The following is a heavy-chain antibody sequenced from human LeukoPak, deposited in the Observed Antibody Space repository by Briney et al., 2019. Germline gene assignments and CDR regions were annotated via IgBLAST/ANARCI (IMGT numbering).Heavy chain of an antibody. CDR1: GGSFSGYY. J-gene: IGHJ4*02. Sequence: SETLSLTCAVYGGSFSGYYWSWICQPPGKGLEWIGEINHSGSTNYNPSLKSRVTISVDTSKNQFSLKLSSVTAADTAVYYCARARRYFDWLFSAFDYWGQGTLVTVSS. D-gene: IGHD3-9*01. V-gene: IGHV4-34*01. CDR3: ARARRYFDWLFSAFDY. CDR2: INHSGST.